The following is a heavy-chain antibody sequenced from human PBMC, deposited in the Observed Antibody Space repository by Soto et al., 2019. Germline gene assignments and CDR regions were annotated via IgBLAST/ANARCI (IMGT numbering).Heavy chain of an antibody. J-gene: IGHJ6*02. CDR2: IHPGESDT. Sequence: GESLKISCKSYGYSFTTYWIAWARQMPGKGLELMGSIHPGESDTRYSPSFQGQVTISADRSITTAYLQWSSLKASDTAMYYCARHEATYYNFYGMDVWGQGTTVTV. V-gene: IGHV5-51*01. CDR1: GYSFTTYW. CDR3: ARHEATYYNFYGMDV.